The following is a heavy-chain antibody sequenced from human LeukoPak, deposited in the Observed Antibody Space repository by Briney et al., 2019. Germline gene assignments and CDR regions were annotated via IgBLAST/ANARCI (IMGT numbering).Heavy chain of an antibody. CDR1: GDSLSKYY. CDR3: ASSVGSTDY. CDR2: INHRGST. J-gene: IGHJ4*02. V-gene: IGHV4-34*01. D-gene: IGHD1-26*01. Sequence: PSEPLSLTCAVYGDSLSKYYWTWIRQSPGKGLEWIGEINHRGSTNLNPSLKSRVTLSVDTSKHQFSLKLTSVTAADAAVYYCASSVGSTDYWGQGTLVTVSS.